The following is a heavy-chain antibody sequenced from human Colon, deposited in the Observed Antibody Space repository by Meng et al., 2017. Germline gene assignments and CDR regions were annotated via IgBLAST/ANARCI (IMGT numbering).Heavy chain of an antibody. Sequence: GGSLRLSCAASGFTFSNAWMSWVRQAPGKGLEWVGRIKSNTDGATTDYAAPVKCRFTISRDDSKNTLYLHMNSLKTEDTAVYDCTTYIPDRYCSVGSCYIYGMDVWGQGTTVTVSS. D-gene: IGHD2-15*01. J-gene: IGHJ6*02. CDR2: IKSNTDGATT. V-gene: IGHV3-15*01. CDR1: GFTFSNAW. CDR3: TTYIPDRYCSVGSCYIYGMDV.